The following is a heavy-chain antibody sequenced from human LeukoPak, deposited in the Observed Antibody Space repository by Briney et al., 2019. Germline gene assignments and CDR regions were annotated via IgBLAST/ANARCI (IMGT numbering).Heavy chain of an antibody. J-gene: IGHJ3*01. CDR2: ISPNSGDT. CDR3: AREGYGGGQDFDV. D-gene: IGHD1-26*01. Sequence: ASVKVSCKTSGYGFTGYYMHWVRQAPGQGLEWMGWISPNSGDTNYAREFQGRVSMTRDTSISTAYMDLSRLKSDDTAVYYCAREGYGGGQDFDVWGQGTMVTVSS. V-gene: IGHV1-2*02. CDR1: GYGFTGYY.